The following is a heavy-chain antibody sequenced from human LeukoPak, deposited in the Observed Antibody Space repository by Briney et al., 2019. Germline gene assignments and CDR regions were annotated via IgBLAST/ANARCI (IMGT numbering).Heavy chain of an antibody. D-gene: IGHD3-3*01. J-gene: IGHJ4*02. Sequence: GASVKVSCKASGYTFTGYYMHWVRQAPGQGLEWMGWINPNSGGTNYAQKFQGRVTMTRDTSISTAYMELSRLRSDDTAVYYCARAVPDKKPMYDFWSGYPYWGQGTLVTVSS. CDR1: GYTFTGYY. V-gene: IGHV1-2*02. CDR2: INPNSGGT. CDR3: ARAVPDKKPMYDFWSGYPY.